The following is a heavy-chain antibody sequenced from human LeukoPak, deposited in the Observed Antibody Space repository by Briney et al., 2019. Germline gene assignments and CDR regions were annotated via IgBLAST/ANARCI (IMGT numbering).Heavy chain of an antibody. CDR1: GFTFSVTW. Sequence: GGSLRLSCAASGFTFSVTWMSWVRQAPGRGLEWVGRFKSKVAGGTTDYAAPVAGRFTISRDDSKNMLYLQMNSLKTEDTGVYYCTRGAPQADVFDIWGQGTMVTVSS. CDR3: TRGAPQADVFDI. J-gene: IGHJ3*02. CDR2: FKSKVAGGTT. D-gene: IGHD1-26*01. V-gene: IGHV3-15*01.